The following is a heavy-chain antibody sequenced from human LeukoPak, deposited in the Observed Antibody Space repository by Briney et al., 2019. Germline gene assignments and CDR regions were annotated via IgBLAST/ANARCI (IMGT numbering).Heavy chain of an antibody. CDR3: ARGDGYSYGPLGY. CDR1: GGTFSSYA. CDR2: IIPIFGTA. Sequence: ASVKVSCKASGGTFSSYAISWARQAPGQGLEWMGGIIPIFGTANYAQKFQGRVTITTDESTSTAYMELSSLRSEDTAVYYCARGDGYSYGPLGYWGQGTLVTVSS. J-gene: IGHJ4*02. V-gene: IGHV1-69*05. D-gene: IGHD5-18*01.